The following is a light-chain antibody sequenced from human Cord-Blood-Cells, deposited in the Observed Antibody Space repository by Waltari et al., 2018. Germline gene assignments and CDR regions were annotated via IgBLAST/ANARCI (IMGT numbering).Light chain of an antibody. CDR3: SSYTSSSTWV. V-gene: IGLV2-14*03. CDR1: SSDVGGYNY. CDR2: DVS. Sequence: QSALTQPASVSGSPVQSITISCTGTSSDVGGYNYVSWYQQHPGKAPKLMIYDVSKRPSGVSNRCAGSKSGNTASLTISGLQAEDEADYYCSSYTSSSTWVFGGGTKLTVL. J-gene: IGLJ3*02.